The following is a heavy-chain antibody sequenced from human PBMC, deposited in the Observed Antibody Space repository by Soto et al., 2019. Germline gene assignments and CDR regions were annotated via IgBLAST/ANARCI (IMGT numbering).Heavy chain of an antibody. V-gene: IGHV2-5*02. CDR3: AHTLPDIAVAGTAFDY. CDR2: IYWDDDK. J-gene: IGHJ4*01. D-gene: IGHD6-19*01. Sequence: QITLKESGPTLVKPTQTLTLTCTFSGFSLSTSGVGVGWIRQPPGKALEWLALIYWDDDKRYSPSLKSRLTITKDTSQTQVVITITKIDPVDTATYCCAHTLPDIAVAGTAFDYRGHGTPVPVSS. CDR1: GFSLSTSGVG.